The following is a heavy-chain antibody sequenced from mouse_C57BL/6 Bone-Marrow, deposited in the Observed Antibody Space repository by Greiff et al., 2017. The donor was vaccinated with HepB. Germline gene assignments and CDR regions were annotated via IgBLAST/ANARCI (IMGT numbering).Heavy chain of an antibody. J-gene: IGHJ4*01. CDR2: INPNNGGT. D-gene: IGHD2-3*01. Sequence: VQLQQSGPELVKPGASVKIPCKASGYTFTDYNMDWVKQSHGKSLEWIGDINPNNGGTIYNQKFKGKATLTVDKSSSTAYMELRSLTSEDTAVYYCARNKADGYYAMDYWGQGTSVTVSS. CDR3: ARNKADGYYAMDY. CDR1: GYTFTDYN. V-gene: IGHV1-18*01.